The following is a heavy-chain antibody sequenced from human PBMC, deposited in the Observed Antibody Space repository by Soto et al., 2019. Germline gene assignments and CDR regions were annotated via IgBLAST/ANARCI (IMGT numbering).Heavy chain of an antibody. CDR3: ARHQYYDYIWGSYRIGYFDY. J-gene: IGHJ4*02. D-gene: IGHD3-16*02. CDR2: IYYSGST. CDR1: GGSISSSSYY. V-gene: IGHV4-39*01. Sequence: SETLSLTCTVSGGSISSSSYYWGWIRQPPGKGLEWIGSIYYSGSTYDNPSLKSRVTISVDTSKNQFSLKLSSVTAADTAVYYCARHQYYDYIWGSYRIGYFDYWGQGPLVTAPQ.